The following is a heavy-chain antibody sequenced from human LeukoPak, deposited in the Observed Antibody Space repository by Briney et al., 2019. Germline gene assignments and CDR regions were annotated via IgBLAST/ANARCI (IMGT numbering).Heavy chain of an antibody. CDR3: AREHSSGWYAIDY. Sequence: PGGSLRLSCAVSGFTFTNYAMSWVRQAPGKGLEWVSAISGSGGSTYYADSVKGRFTISRDNAKNSLYLQMNSLRAEDTAVYYCAREHSSGWYAIDYWGQGTLVTVSS. CDR1: GFTFTNYA. CDR2: ISGSGGST. V-gene: IGHV3-23*01. J-gene: IGHJ4*02. D-gene: IGHD6-19*01.